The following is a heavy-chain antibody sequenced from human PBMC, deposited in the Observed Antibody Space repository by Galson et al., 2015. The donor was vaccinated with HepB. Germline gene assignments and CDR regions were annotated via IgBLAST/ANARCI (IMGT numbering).Heavy chain of an antibody. CDR1: GFTVSSSY. Sequence: SLRLSCAASGFTVSSSYMSWVRQAPGKGLEWVSFIYSDGSTFYADSVKGRFTISRDNSKNTLYLQMNSLRAEDTAAYYCAREAGATDYWGQGALVTVSS. V-gene: IGHV3-53*01. CDR3: AREAGATDY. D-gene: IGHD1-26*01. J-gene: IGHJ4*02. CDR2: IYSDGST.